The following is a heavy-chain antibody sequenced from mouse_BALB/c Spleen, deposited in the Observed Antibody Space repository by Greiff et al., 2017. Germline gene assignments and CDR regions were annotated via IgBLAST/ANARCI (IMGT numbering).Heavy chain of an antibody. CDR1: GFTFSSYA. CDR2: ISSGGST. CDR3: AREAYYAMDY. Sequence: EVQGVESGGGLVKPGGSLKLSCAASGFTFSSYAMSWVRQTPEKRLEWVASISSGGSTYYPDSVKGRFTISRDNARNILYLQMSSLRSEDTAMYYCAREAYYAMDYWGQGTSVTVSS. V-gene: IGHV5-6-5*01. J-gene: IGHJ4*01.